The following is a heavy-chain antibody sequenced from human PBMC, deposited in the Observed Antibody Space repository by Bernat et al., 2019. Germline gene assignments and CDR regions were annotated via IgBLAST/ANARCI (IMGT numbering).Heavy chain of an antibody. CDR1: GFTFSGSA. Sequence: EVQLVESGGGLVQPGGSLKLSCAASGFTFSGSAMHWVRQASGKGLEWVGRIKSQGGGGTVDYAAPVKGRFTISRDDSKNTLYLQMNSPKAEDTAVYYCTWNGDYYYRMDIWGQGTTVTVSS. J-gene: IGHJ6*02. CDR3: TWNGDYYYRMDI. D-gene: IGHD1-1*01. V-gene: IGHV3-15*01. CDR2: IKSQGGGGTV.